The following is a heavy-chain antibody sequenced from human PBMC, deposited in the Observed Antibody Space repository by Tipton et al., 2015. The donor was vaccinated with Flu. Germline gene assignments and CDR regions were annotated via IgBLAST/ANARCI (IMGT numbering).Heavy chain of an antibody. CDR2: INPNSGGT. Sequence: QSGPEVKKPGASVKVSCKASGYTFTGYYMHWVRQAPGQGLEWMGWINPNSGGTNYAQKFQGRVTMTRDTPISTAYMELSRLRSDDTAVYYCARVRVRPDPYYYGMDVWGQGTTVTVSS. CDR3: ARVRVRPDPYYYGMDV. J-gene: IGHJ6*02. V-gene: IGHV1-2*02. D-gene: IGHD4/OR15-4a*01. CDR1: GYTFTGYY.